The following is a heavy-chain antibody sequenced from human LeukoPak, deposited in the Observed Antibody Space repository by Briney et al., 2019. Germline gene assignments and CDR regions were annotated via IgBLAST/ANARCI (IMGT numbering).Heavy chain of an antibody. CDR1: GFTFTNYW. J-gene: IGHJ5*02. CDR3: ASSSYSSSSS. D-gene: IGHD6-6*01. Sequence: GGSLRLSCAASGFTFTNYWMIWVRQAPGKGLEWVANINEDGSKKYYVGSVEGRFTISRDNAKNSVFLQMNSLRAEDAAMYYCASSSYSSSSSWGQGTLVTVSS. V-gene: IGHV3-7*01. CDR2: INEDGSKK.